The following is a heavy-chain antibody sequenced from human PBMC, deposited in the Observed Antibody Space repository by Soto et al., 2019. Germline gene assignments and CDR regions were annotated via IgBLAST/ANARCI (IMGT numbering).Heavy chain of an antibody. CDR1: GFTFSRYW. CDR2: IDSGGSTT. D-gene: IGHD6-19*01. CDR3: ASPYMYSSGLYFYGMGV. J-gene: IGHJ6*02. V-gene: IGHV3-74*01. Sequence: EVQLVESGGGLVQPGGSLRLSCAASGFTFSRYWMHWVRQAPGKGLVWLSRIDSGGSTTYYADSVKGRFTISRDNDKDTVYLQMNSLRAEDTAVYYCASPYMYSSGLYFYGMGVWGQGTTVTVSS.